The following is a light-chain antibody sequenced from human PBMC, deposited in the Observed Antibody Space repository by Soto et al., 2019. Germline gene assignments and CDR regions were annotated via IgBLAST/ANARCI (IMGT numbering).Light chain of an antibody. CDR2: WGS. V-gene: IGKV2-28*01. J-gene: IGKJ5*01. CDR3: MQGRQLPAT. Sequence: DIVMTQSPLSLPVTPGEPASISCRSSQSLLYSTGNNHLDWYLQKPGQPPQLLIYWGSTRASGVPDRFSGSGSGTDFTLKISRVEADDVGVYYCMQGRQLPATVGQGTRLDIQ. CDR1: QSLLYSTGNNH.